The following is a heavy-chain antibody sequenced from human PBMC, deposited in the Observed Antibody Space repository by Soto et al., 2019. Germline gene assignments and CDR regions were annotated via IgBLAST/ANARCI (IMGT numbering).Heavy chain of an antibody. CDR2: VYSGGST. CDR1: GFTVSSNY. J-gene: IGHJ3*02. CDR3: ARDLGITMLRGVKIPTGAFDT. Sequence: EVQLVETGGGLIQPGGSLSLSCAASGFTVSSNYMSWVRQAPGKGLEWVSVVYSGGSTYYADSVKGRFTISRDNSKNTLYLQMNSLRARDTAVYYCARDLGITMLRGVKIPTGAFDTWGQGTMVTVSS. D-gene: IGHD3-10*01. V-gene: IGHV3-53*02.